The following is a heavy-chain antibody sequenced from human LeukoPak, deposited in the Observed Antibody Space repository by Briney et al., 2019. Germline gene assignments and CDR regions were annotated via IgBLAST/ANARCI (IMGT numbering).Heavy chain of an antibody. D-gene: IGHD3-10*01. V-gene: IGHV4-34*01. CDR3: ARGMNYYGSGSYYNWFDP. CDR2: INHSGST. CDR1: GGSFSGYY. J-gene: IGHJ5*02. Sequence: SETLSLTCAVYGGSFSGYYWSWIRQPPGKGLEWIGEINHSGSTNYNPSLKSRVTISVDTSKNQFSLKLSSVTAADTAVYYCARGMNYYGSGSYYNWFDPWGQGTLVTVSP.